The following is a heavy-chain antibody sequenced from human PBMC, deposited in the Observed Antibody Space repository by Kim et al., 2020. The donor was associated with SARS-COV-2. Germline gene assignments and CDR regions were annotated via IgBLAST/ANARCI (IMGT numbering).Heavy chain of an antibody. CDR2: IWYDGSNK. J-gene: IGHJ4*02. V-gene: IGHV3-33*01. D-gene: IGHD3-9*01. CDR3: ARAQNQYDILTGYYIGYFDY. Sequence: GGSLRLSCAASGFTFSSYAMHWVRQAPGKGLEWVAIIWYDGSNKYYADSVKGRFTISRDNSKNTLYLQMNSLRAEDTAVYYCARAQNQYDILTGYYIGYFDYWGQGTLVTVSS. CDR1: GFTFSSYA.